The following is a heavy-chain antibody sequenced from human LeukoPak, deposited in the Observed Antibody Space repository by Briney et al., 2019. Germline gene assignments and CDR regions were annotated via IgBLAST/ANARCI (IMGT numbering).Heavy chain of an antibody. CDR2: ISYSGST. CDR3: ASAAAAGTPMYV. V-gene: IGHV4-59*01. Sequence: PSETLSLTCTASGGSISTYYWSWVRQPPGKGLEWVGYISYSGSTNYHPSLKRRVSISADTTTNHSSLKLSSVPAADKAAFYCASAAAAGTPMYVWGQGTTGTVSS. J-gene: IGHJ6*02. D-gene: IGHD6-13*01. CDR1: GGSISTYY.